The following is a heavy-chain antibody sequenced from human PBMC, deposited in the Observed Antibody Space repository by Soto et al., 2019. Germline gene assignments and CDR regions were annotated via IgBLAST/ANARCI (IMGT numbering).Heavy chain of an antibody. CDR2: IIPIFGTA. Sequence: GASVKVSCKASEGTFSSDAISWVRQAPGQGLKWMGGIIPIFGTANYAQKFQGRVTITADESTSTAYMELSSLRSEDTAVYYCARAAAAGYYYYGMDVWGQGXTVTVYS. V-gene: IGHV1-69*13. CDR1: EGTFSSDA. J-gene: IGHJ6*02. CDR3: ARAAAAGYYYYGMDV. D-gene: IGHD6-13*01.